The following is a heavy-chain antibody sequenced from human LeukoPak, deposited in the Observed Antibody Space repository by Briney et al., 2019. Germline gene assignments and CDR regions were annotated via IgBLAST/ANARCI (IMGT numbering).Heavy chain of an antibody. V-gene: IGHV1-8*01. CDR1: GYAFTSYD. Sequence: ASVKVSCKASGYAFTSYDINWVRQATGQGLEWMGWMNPNSGNTGYAQKFQGRVTMTRNSSITTAYMELSSLRSEDTAVYYCARRHGRCSDGSCYYPDYWGQGTLVTVSS. J-gene: IGHJ4*02. CDR3: ARRHGRCSDGSCYYPDY. D-gene: IGHD2-15*01. CDR2: MNPNSGNT.